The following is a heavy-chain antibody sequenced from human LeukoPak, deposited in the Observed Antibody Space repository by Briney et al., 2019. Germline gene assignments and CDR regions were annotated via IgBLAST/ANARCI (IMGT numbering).Heavy chain of an antibody. J-gene: IGHJ4*02. CDR3: ARVVAAPNRFDY. Sequence: GGSLRLSCAASGFTFSSYGMHWVRQAPGKGLEWVAFIRYDGSNKYYADSVKGRFTISRDNSKNTLYLQMNSLRAEDTALYYCARVVAAPNRFDYWGQGTLVTVSS. V-gene: IGHV3-30*02. CDR1: GFTFSSYG. CDR2: IRYDGSNK. D-gene: IGHD2-15*01.